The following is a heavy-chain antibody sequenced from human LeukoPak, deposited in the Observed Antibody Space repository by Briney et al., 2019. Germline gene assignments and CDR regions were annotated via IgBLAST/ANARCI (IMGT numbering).Heavy chain of an antibody. CDR1: GFTFSSYE. V-gene: IGHV3-48*03. CDR3: AELGITMIGGV. D-gene: IGHD3-10*02. J-gene: IGHJ6*04. CDR2: ISSSGSTI. Sequence: GSLRLSCAASGFTFSSYEMNWVRQAPGKGLEWFSYISSSGSTIYYADYVKGRFTISRDNAKNSLYLQMNSLRAEDTAVYYCAELGITMIGGVWGKGTTVTISS.